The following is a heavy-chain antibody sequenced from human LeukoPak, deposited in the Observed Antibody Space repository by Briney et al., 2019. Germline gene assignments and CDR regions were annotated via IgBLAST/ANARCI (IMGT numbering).Heavy chain of an antibody. CDR2: IYYSGST. CDR3: AASPYYYDSSGSERYDY. V-gene: IGHV4-59*08. CDR1: GGSISSYY. D-gene: IGHD3-22*01. Sequence: SETLSLTCTVSGGSISSYYWSWIRQPPGKGLEWIGYIYYSGSTNYNPSLKSRVTISVDTSRNQFSLKLSSVTAADTAVYYCAASPYYYDSSGSERYDYWGQGTLVTVSS. J-gene: IGHJ4*02.